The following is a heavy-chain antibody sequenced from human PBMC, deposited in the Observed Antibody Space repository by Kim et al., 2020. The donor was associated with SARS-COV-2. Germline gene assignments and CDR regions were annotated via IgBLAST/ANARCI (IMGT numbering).Heavy chain of an antibody. J-gene: IGHJ4*02. CDR3: ARSVLRYCSGGSCPDFDY. Sequence: KGRFTISRDNAENSLYLQMNSLRDEDTAVYYCARSVLRYCSGGSCPDFDYWGQGTLVTVSS. V-gene: IGHV3-48*02. D-gene: IGHD2-15*01.